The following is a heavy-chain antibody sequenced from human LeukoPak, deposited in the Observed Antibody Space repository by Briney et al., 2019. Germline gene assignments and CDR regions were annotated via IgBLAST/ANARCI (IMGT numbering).Heavy chain of an antibody. CDR2: ISYDGSNK. J-gene: IGHJ6*04. CDR3: AKEYFPYGEDYYGMDV. D-gene: IGHD4-17*01. CDR1: GFTFSSYG. Sequence: GGSLRLSCAASGFTFSSYGMHWVRQAPGEGLEWVAVISYDGSNKYYADSVKGRFTISRDNSKNTLYLQMNSLRAEDTAVYYCAKEYFPYGEDYYGMDVWGKGTTVTVSS. V-gene: IGHV3-30*18.